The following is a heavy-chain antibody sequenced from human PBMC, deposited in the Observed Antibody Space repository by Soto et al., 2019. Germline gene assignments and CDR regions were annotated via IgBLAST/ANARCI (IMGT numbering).Heavy chain of an antibody. CDR2: IWYDGSNK. V-gene: IGHV3-33*01. CDR3: ARDPGVLYYDILTNWFDP. CDR1: GFTFSSYG. J-gene: IGHJ5*02. Sequence: PGGSLRLSCAASGFTFSSYGMHWVRQAPGKGLEWVAVIWYDGSNKYYADSVKGRFTISRDNSKNTLYLQMNSLRAEDTAVYYCARDPGVLYYDILTNWFDPWGQGTLVTVSS. D-gene: IGHD3-9*01.